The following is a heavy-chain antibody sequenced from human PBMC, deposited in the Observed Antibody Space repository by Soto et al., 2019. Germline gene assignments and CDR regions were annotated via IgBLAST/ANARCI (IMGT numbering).Heavy chain of an antibody. V-gene: IGHV3-23*01. D-gene: IGHD3-10*01. CDR2: ISAGGVST. J-gene: IGHJ4*02. CDR3: AKDRWFGDLAAFFDH. Sequence: GGSLRLSCAASGFTFSSYAMSWVRQAPVKGLEWVSGISAGGVSTFYADSVKGRFTISRDNSKNTLYLQMNSLRAEDTAVYYCAKDRWFGDLAAFFDHCGQGTLVTVSS. CDR1: GFTFSSYA.